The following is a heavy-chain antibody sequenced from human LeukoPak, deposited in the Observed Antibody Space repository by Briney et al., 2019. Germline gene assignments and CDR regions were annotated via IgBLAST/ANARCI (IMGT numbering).Heavy chain of an antibody. CDR3: ARHDYSSGFYGWYFDL. CDR1: GGSTSSDY. CDR2: VYSSGDT. J-gene: IGHJ2*01. V-gene: IGHV4-59*08. Sequence: SETLSLTCTVSGGSTSSDYWSWIRQSPGKGLEWVGYVYSSGDTGKNPSLKSRVTILLDTSKNQCSLKLTSVSAADTAVYYCARHDYSSGFYGWYFDLWGRGTLVTVSS. D-gene: IGHD6-19*01.